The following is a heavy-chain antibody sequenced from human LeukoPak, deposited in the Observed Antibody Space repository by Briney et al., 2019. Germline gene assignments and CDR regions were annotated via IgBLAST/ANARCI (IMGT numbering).Heavy chain of an antibody. CDR2: ITSTSTYI. D-gene: IGHD2-8*02. CDR1: GFTFSSYT. J-gene: IGHJ4*02. V-gene: IGHV3-21*01. Sequence: GGSLRLSCAASGFTFSSYTINWVRQAPGKGLEWVSSITSTSTYIYYSDSVKGRFTISRDNAKNSLYLQMNSLRAEDTAVYYCARDPGGWYFDYWGQGTLVTVSS. CDR3: ARDPGGWYFDY.